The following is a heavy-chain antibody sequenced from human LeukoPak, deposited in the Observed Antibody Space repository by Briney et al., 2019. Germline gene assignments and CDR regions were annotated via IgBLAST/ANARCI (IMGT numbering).Heavy chain of an antibody. CDR3: ARSFPREGYLDY. CDR2: ISYDGSNK. Sequence: GGSLRLSCAASGFTFSSYAMHWVRQAPGKGLEWVAVISYDGSNKYYADSVKGRFTISRDNSKNTLYPQMNSLRAEDTAVYYCARSFPREGYLDYWGQGTLVTVSS. CDR1: GFTFSSYA. J-gene: IGHJ4*02. V-gene: IGHV3-30-3*01. D-gene: IGHD3-16*02.